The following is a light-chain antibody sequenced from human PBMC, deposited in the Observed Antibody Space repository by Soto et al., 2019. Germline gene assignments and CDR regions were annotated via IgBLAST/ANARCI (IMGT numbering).Light chain of an antibody. Sequence: EVVLTQSPATLSLSPGERAILSCRASQSISKYLAWYQQKPGQAPRLLIYDAFNRATGIPARFSGSGSGTDFTLTISSLEPEDVAVYYCQQRSNWPPGSTFGQGTKLEIK. CDR1: QSISKY. J-gene: IGKJ2*01. CDR3: QQRSNWPPGST. V-gene: IGKV3-11*01. CDR2: DAF.